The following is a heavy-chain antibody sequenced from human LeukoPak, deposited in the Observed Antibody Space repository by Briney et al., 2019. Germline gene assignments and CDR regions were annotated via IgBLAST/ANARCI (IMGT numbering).Heavy chain of an antibody. J-gene: IGHJ6*03. V-gene: IGHV4-38-2*01. D-gene: IGHD3-3*01. CDR2: IYYSGST. CDR1: GFTFRTYE. CDR3: ARHVSGYPLYFYYYYMDV. Sequence: PGGSLRLSCAASGFTFRTYEMNWIRQPPGKGLEWIGSIYYSGSTYYNPSLKSRVTISVDTSKNQFSLKLSSVTAADTAVYYCARHVSGYPLYFYYYYMDVWGKGTTVTISS.